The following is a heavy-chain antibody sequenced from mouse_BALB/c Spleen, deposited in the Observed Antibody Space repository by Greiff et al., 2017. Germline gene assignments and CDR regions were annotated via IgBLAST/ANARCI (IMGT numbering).Heavy chain of an antibody. CDR3: ARDRGKITTATGAMDY. D-gene: IGHD1-2*01. CDR1: GFTFSDYY. Sequence: DVQLVESGGGLVKPGGSLKLSCAASGFTFSDYYMYWVRQTPEKRLEWVATISDGGSYTYYPDSVKGRFTISRDNAKNNLYLQMSSLKSEDTAMYYCARDRGKITTATGAMDYWGQGTSVTVSS. J-gene: IGHJ4*01. CDR2: ISDGGSYT. V-gene: IGHV5-4*02.